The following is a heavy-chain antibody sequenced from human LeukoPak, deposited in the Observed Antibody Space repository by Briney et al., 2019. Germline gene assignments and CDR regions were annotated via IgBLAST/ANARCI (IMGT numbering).Heavy chain of an antibody. CDR1: GDSLSSNSAA. J-gene: IGHJ6*04. CDR3: ARDRWYYYGSGSSDYYYYGMDV. D-gene: IGHD3-10*01. CDR2: TYYRFKWYN. Sequence: QTPSLTCAMSGDSLSSNSAASDWIRHSPLRGLEWLGRTYYRFKWYNDYAVSVKSRITINPDTSKNQFSLQLNSVTPEDTAVYYCARDRWYYYGSGSSDYYYYGMDVWGKGTTVTVSS. V-gene: IGHV6-1*01.